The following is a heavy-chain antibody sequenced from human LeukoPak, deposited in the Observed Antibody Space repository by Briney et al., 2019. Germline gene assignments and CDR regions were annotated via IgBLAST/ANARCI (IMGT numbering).Heavy chain of an antibody. CDR3: ARSPGYCSSTSCYTRFDY. V-gene: IGHV1-69*05. D-gene: IGHD2-2*02. Sequence: SVKVSCKASGGTFSSYAISWVRQAPGQGLEWMGGIIPIFGTANYAQKFQGRVTITTDESTSTAYMELSSRRSEDTAVYYHARSPGYCSSTSCYTRFDYWGQGTLVTVSS. J-gene: IGHJ4*02. CDR1: GGTFSSYA. CDR2: IIPIFGTA.